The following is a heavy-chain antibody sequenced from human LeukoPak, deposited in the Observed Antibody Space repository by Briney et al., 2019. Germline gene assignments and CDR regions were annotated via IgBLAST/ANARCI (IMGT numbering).Heavy chain of an antibody. CDR1: GFTFSSYE. J-gene: IGHJ4*02. V-gene: IGHV3-48*03. CDR3: AREGVSNCSGVSCYFDY. Sequence: GGSLRLSCAASGFTFSSYEMNWVRQAPGKGLEWVSYMSGSGSMIEYADSVKGRFTISRDNAKNSLYPQMSSLRAEDTAVYYCAREGVSNCSGVSCYFDYWGQGTLVTFSS. D-gene: IGHD2-15*01. CDR2: MSGSGSMI.